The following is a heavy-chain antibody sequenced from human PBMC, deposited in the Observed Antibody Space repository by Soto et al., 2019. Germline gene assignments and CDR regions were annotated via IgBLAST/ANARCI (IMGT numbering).Heavy chain of an antibody. V-gene: IGHV1-69*06. CDR2: IIPIFGTA. CDR3: ARSVPYGGQQSGFDY. D-gene: IGHD4-17*01. Sequence: GASVKVSCKASGGTFSSYAISWVRQAPGQGLEWMGGIIPIFGTANYAQKFQGRVTITADKSTSTAYMELSSLRSEDTAVYYCARSVPYGGQQSGFDYWGQGTLVTVSS. J-gene: IGHJ4*02. CDR1: GGTFSSYA.